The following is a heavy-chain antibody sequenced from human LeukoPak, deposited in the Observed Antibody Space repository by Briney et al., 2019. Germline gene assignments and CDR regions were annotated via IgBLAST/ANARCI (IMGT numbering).Heavy chain of an antibody. CDR1: GFTFDDYV. V-gene: IGHV3-9*01. CDR3: AKDRGSGSYYDYFDY. Sequence: PGRSLRLSCVASGFTFDDYVMHWVRQAPGKGLEWVSGISWNSGSIGYADSLKGRFIISRDNAKNSLYLQMNSLRTEDTALYYCAKDRGSGSYYDYFDYWGQGTLVTVSS. CDR2: ISWNSGSI. D-gene: IGHD3-10*01. J-gene: IGHJ4*02.